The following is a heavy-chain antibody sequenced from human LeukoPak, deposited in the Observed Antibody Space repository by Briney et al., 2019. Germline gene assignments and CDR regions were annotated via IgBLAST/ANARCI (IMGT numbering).Heavy chain of an antibody. CDR3: AKGIPAAISPSWFDP. CDR2: ISWNSGSI. CDR1: GFTFDDYA. Sequence: PGGSLRLSCAASGFTFDDYAMHWVRQAPGKGLEWVSGISWNSGSIGYADSVKGRFTISRDNAKNSLYLQMNSLRAEDTALYYCAKGIPAAISPSWFDPWGQGTLVTVSS. D-gene: IGHD2-2*02. V-gene: IGHV3-9*01. J-gene: IGHJ5*02.